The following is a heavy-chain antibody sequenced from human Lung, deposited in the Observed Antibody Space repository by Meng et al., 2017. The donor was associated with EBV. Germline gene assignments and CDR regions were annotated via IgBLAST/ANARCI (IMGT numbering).Heavy chain of an antibody. CDR2: ITPIFGTT. CDR1: GGTFSDHT. V-gene: IGHV1-69*06. J-gene: IGHJ5*02. CDR3: ASLTEYSSGSTS. D-gene: IGHD6-19*01. Sequence: QVQSGAGGKTPGSSMTVSCKASGGTFSDHTISWLRQAPGHGLDWMAGITPIFGTTNYAQNFQDRVTISADTSTATLSMELISLRSDDTAVYYCASLTEYSSGSTSWGQGTLVTVSS.